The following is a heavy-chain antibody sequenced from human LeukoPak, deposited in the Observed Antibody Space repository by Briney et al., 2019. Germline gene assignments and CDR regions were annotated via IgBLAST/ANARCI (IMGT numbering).Heavy chain of an antibody. V-gene: IGHV4-38-2*02. CDR2: IYHSGST. CDR3: AREYSTTWYDWFDP. J-gene: IGHJ5*02. Sequence: PSETLSLTCTVSGYSISSGYYWGWIRQPPGKGLEWIGSIYHSGSTYYNPSLKSRVTISVDTSKNQFSLKLSSVTAADTAVYYCAREYSTTWYDWFDPWGQGTLVTVSS. CDR1: GYSISSGYY. D-gene: IGHD6-13*01.